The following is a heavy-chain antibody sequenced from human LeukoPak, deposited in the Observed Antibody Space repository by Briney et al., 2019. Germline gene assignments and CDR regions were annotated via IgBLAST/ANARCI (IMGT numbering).Heavy chain of an antibody. CDR3: ARDGVGAYNWFDP. J-gene: IGHJ5*02. D-gene: IGHD1-26*01. CDR1: GFTFRSYA. Sequence: QAGGSLRLSCAASGFTFRSYAMYWVRQAPGKGLEYVSAISSNGDNTYYASSVKGRFTISRDNSKNTLYLQMGSLRVGDMAVYYCARDGVGAYNWFDPWGQGTLVTVSS. CDR2: ISSNGDNT. V-gene: IGHV3-64*01.